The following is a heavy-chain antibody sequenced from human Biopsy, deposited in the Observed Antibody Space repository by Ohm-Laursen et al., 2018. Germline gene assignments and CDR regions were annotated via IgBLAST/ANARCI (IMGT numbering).Heavy chain of an antibody. Sequence: SLRLSCTASGFTVSSNYMNWVRQAPGKGLEWVSIIYSGGNTYYADSVKGRFTISRDNSKNTVYLQMNSLRAEDTAVYYCARLTGDYIWGNWRINHDPFDIWDQGTSVTVSS. CDR3: ARLTGDYIWGNWRINHDPFDI. J-gene: IGHJ3*02. CDR2: IYSGGNT. CDR1: GFTVSSNY. D-gene: IGHD3-16*01. V-gene: IGHV3-53*01.